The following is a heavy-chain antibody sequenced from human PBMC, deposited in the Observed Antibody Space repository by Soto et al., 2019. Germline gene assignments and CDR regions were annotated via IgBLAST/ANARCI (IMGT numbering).Heavy chain of an antibody. D-gene: IGHD3-9*01. J-gene: IGHJ6*02. Sequence: PXESLKISCKGCGYSFTSYWIGWVRQMPGKGLEWMGIIYPGDSDTGYSPSFQGQVTISADKSISTAYLQWSSLKASDTAMYYCARSYYDILTGYSSPYGMDVWGQGTTVTVSS. V-gene: IGHV5-51*01. CDR2: IYPGDSDT. CDR3: ARSYYDILTGYSSPYGMDV. CDR1: GYSFTSYW.